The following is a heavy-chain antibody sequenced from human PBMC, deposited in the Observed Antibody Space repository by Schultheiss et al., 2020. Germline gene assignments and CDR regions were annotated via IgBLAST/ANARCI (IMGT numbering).Heavy chain of an antibody. CDR1: GFTFSNYS. V-gene: IGHV3-15*01. CDR3: TTDCLMVRGVCRYFDY. D-gene: IGHD3-10*01. CDR2: IRSKAYGGTT. Sequence: GGSLRLSCAASGFTFSNYSMNWVRQAPGKGLEWVGFIRSKAYGGTTEYAAPVKGRFTISRDDSKNTLYLQMNSLKTEDTAVYYCTTDCLMVRGVCRYFDYWGQGTLVTVSS. J-gene: IGHJ4*02.